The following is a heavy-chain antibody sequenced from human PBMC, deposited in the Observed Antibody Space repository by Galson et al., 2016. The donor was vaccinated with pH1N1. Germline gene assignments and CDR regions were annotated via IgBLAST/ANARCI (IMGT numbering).Heavy chain of an antibody. CDR2: MNPNNDNT. D-gene: IGHD2-15*01. Sequence: SVKVSCKASGYTFTEYDINWVRQGTGQGLEWMGWMNPNNDNTGYAQKFQGRVTMTRNTSISTAYVELSSLRSEDTAVYYCARGGYCSGGSCYDVFDYWGQGTLVTVS. CDR1: GYTFTEYD. J-gene: IGHJ4*02. V-gene: IGHV1-8*01. CDR3: ARGGYCSGGSCYDVFDY.